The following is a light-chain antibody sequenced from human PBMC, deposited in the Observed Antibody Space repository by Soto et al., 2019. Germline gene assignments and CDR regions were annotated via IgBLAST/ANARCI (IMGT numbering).Light chain of an antibody. Sequence: QSVLTQPRSVSGSPGHSVTISCTGTSSNVGGYNYVSWYQQHPGKVPKLLIYDVSKRPSGVPDRFSGSKSGNTASLTISGLQAEDEADYYCCSYEGIYTSYVFGTGTKLTVL. CDR2: DVS. CDR1: SSNVGGYNY. J-gene: IGLJ1*01. CDR3: CSYEGIYTSYV. V-gene: IGLV2-11*01.